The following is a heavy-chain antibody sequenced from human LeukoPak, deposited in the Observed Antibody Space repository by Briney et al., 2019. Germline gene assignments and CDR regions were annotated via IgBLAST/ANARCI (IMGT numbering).Heavy chain of an antibody. CDR1: GFTFDDYA. Sequence: GGSLRLSCAASGFTFDDYAMHWVRQAPGKGLEWVSGISWNSGSIGYADSVKGRFTISRDNAKNSLYLQMNSLRAEDTALYYCAKAELSRIAVAGYFDYWGQGTLVTVSS. CDR3: AKAELSRIAVAGYFDY. D-gene: IGHD6-19*01. V-gene: IGHV3-9*01. J-gene: IGHJ4*02. CDR2: ISWNSGSI.